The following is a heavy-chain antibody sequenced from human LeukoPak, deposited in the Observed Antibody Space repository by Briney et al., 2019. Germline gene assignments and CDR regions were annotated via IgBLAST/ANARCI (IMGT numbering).Heavy chain of an antibody. J-gene: IGHJ4*02. CDR3: ARSVNSGCLDY. V-gene: IGHV6-1*01. CDR1: GDSVSSNNAV. D-gene: IGHD3-10*01. Sequence: SQTLSLTCAISGDSVSSNNAVWNWIRQSPSRVLEWLGKTYYRSKWYYDYAVSVKSRITIDPDTSKNHLSLQLNSVTPEDTAVYYCARSVNSGCLDYWGQGLLVTVSS. CDR2: TYYRSKWYY.